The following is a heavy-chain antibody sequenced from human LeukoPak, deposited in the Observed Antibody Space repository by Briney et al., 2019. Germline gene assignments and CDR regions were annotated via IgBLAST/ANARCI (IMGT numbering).Heavy chain of an antibody. CDR1: GFTFSSYA. Sequence: GSLRLSCAASGFTFSSYAMSWVRQAPGKGLEWVSAISGSGGSTYYADSVKGRFTISRDNSKNTLYLQMNSLRAEDTAVYYCAKGVVHSYYYYYMDVWGKGTTVTVSS. J-gene: IGHJ6*03. D-gene: IGHD2-8*01. V-gene: IGHV3-23*01. CDR2: ISGSGGST. CDR3: AKGVVHSYYYYYMDV.